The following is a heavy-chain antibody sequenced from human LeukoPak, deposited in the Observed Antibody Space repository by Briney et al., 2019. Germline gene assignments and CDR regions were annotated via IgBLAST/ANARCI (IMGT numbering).Heavy chain of an antibody. CDR3: ARGYTYGSWGGYFDY. CDR1: GGSISSYY. V-gene: IGHV4-59*01. Sequence: SETLSLTCTVSGGSISSYYWTWIRQPPGKGLEWIGYIYYSGSTNYNPSLKSRVTISVDTSKNQFSLKLGSVTAADTAVYYCARGYTYGSWGGYFDYWGQGTLVTVSS. D-gene: IGHD5-18*01. CDR2: IYYSGST. J-gene: IGHJ4*02.